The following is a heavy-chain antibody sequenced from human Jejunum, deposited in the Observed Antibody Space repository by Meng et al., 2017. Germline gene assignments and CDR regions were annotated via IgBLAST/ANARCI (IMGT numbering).Heavy chain of an antibody. CDR2: IHHSGIT. V-gene: IGHV4-30-4*01. Sequence: QVQLQQSGSGLVKPSQTLSFACTVSGDSVTSGSYHWSWIRQPPGKGLEWIGYIHHSGITYYNPSLRSRLLISIDTSKRQLSLTLNSVTAADTALYYCATIQSSPHFFNYWGQGTLVTVSS. CDR3: ATIQSSPHFFNY. J-gene: IGHJ4*02. D-gene: IGHD6-6*01. CDR1: GDSVTSGSYH.